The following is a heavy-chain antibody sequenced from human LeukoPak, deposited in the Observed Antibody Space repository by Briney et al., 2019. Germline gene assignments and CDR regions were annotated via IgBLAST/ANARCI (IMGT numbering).Heavy chain of an antibody. Sequence: SETLSLTCTVSGGSISNYYWSWIRQPPGKGLEWIGYIYTSGTINYNPSLKSRVTISVDTSKNQFSLRLSSVTAADTAVYYCARQYSSSSFFDYWGQGTLVTVSS. J-gene: IGHJ4*02. D-gene: IGHD6-6*01. V-gene: IGHV4-4*09. CDR2: IYTSGTI. CDR3: ARQYSSSSFFDY. CDR1: GGSISNYY.